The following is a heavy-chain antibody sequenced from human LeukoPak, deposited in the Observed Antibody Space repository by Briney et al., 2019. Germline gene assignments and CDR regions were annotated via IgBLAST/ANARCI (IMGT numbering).Heavy chain of an antibody. J-gene: IGHJ4*02. CDR2: VNRDGSST. CDR1: GVTFSKSW. V-gene: IGHV3-74*01. Sequence: GGALRLSCAASGVTFSKSWMHWVRQTPEKGLLCVSRVNRDGSSTNYADSVKGRFTIFRDNAKNTLYLQMYSPRADDTAVYYCARDQEAPGFYFDYWGQGNLVTVSS. D-gene: IGHD1-14*01. CDR3: ARDQEAPGFYFDY.